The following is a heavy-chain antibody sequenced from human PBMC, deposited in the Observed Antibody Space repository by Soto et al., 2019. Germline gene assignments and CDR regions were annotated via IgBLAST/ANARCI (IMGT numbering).Heavy chain of an antibody. D-gene: IGHD6-13*01. Sequence: QLQLQESGSGLVKPSQTLSLTCAVSGGSISSGGYSWSWIRQPPGKGLEWIGYIYHSGSTYYNPSLKSRVTISVDRSKNQFSLKLSSVTAADTAVYYCARDSQRTGWQQLEDENAFDIWGQGTMVTVSS. J-gene: IGHJ3*02. CDR2: IYHSGST. CDR1: GGSISSGGYS. V-gene: IGHV4-30-2*01. CDR3: ARDSQRTGWQQLEDENAFDI.